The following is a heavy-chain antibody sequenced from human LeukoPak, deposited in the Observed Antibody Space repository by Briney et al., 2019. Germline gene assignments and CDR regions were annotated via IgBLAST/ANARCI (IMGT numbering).Heavy chain of an antibody. CDR3: AKLISVGYFDY. CDR1: GFSFSDYA. Sequence: PGGSLRLSCSASGFSFSDYAMSWVRQAPGKGLEWVSSISASGERTYADSVKGRFTISRDNLKNTLYLQMNSLRAEDTAVYYCAKLISVGYFDYWGQGTLVTVSS. CDR2: ISASGERT. D-gene: IGHD3-16*01. V-gene: IGHV3-23*01. J-gene: IGHJ4*02.